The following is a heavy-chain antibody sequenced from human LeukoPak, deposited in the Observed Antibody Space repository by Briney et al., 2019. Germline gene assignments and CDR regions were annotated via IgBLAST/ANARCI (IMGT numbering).Heavy chain of an antibody. V-gene: IGHV3-7*01. Sequence: PGGSLRLSCAASGFTFSSYGMSWVRQAPGKGLEWVANIKQDGSEKYYVDSVKGRFTISRDNAKNSLYLQMNRLRAEQTAVYYCARDKASTVVNLYYFDYWGQGTLVTVSS. D-gene: IGHD4-23*01. J-gene: IGHJ4*02. CDR1: GFTFSSYG. CDR3: ARDKASTVVNLYYFDY. CDR2: IKQDGSEK.